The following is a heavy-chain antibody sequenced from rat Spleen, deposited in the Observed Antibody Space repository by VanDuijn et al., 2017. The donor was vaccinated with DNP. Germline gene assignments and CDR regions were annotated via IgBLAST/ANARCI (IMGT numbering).Heavy chain of an antibody. CDR1: GFPLTSYH. D-gene: IGHD1-10*01. J-gene: IGHJ3*01. V-gene: IGHV2-32*01. CDR3: SRDQGITTSLFAY. CDR2: MWSAGDT. Sequence: QVQLKESGPGLVQPSQTLSLTCTVSGFPLTSYHVHWVRQPPGKGLAWMGVMWSAGDTSYNSPLKSRLSISRDTSKSQVFLKMNSLQTEDTAIYFCSRDQGITTSLFAYWGQGTLVTVSS.